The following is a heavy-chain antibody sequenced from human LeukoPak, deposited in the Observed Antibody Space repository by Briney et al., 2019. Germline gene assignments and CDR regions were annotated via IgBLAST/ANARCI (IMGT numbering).Heavy chain of an antibody. V-gene: IGHV1-8*01. J-gene: IGHJ3*02. Sequence: GASVKVSCKASGYTFTSYDINWVRQATGQGLEWMGWMNPNSGNTGYAQKFQGRVTMTTDTSTSTAYMELRSLRSDDTAVYYCARRCGGDCYDAFDIWGQGTMVTVSS. D-gene: IGHD2-21*02. CDR2: MNPNSGNT. CDR3: ARRCGGDCYDAFDI. CDR1: GYTFTSYD.